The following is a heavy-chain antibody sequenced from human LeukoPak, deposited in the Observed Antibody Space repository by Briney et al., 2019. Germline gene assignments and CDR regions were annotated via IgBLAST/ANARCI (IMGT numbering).Heavy chain of an antibody. CDR3: ASCRYDFWSGYPNWFDP. V-gene: IGHV3-21*01. CDR2: ISSSSSYI. CDR1: GFTFSSYA. Sequence: PGGSLRLSCAASGFTFSSYAMHWVRQAPGKGLEWVSSISSSSSYIYYADSAKGRFTISRDNAKNSLYLQMNSLRAEDTAVYYCASCRYDFWSGYPNWFDPWGQGTLVTVSS. J-gene: IGHJ5*02. D-gene: IGHD3-3*01.